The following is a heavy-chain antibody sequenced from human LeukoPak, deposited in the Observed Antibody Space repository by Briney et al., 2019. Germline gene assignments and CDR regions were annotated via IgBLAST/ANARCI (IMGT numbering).Heavy chain of an antibody. CDR3: ARHGHGYNYPSYFDY. J-gene: IGHJ4*02. CDR1: GGSISSYY. Sequence: SETLSLTCTVSGGSISSYYWSWIRQPAGKGLEWIGRIYTSGSTNYNASLKSRVSMSVDTSKNQFSLKLSSVTAADTAVYYCARHGHGYNYPSYFDYWGQGTLVTVSS. D-gene: IGHD5-24*01. V-gene: IGHV4-4*07. CDR2: IYTSGST.